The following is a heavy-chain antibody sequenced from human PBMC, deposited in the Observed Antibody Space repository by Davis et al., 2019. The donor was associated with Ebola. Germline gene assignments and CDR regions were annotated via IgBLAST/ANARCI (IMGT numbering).Heavy chain of an antibody. CDR3: ARGGRQQLVRRTVFDY. J-gene: IGHJ4*02. Sequence: ESLKISCAASGFTFSSYWMSWIRQPPGKGLEWIGEINHSGSTNYNPSLKSRVTISLDTSKNQFSLKLSSVTAADTAVYYCARGGRQQLVRRTVFDYWGQGTLVTVSS. CDR2: INHSGST. V-gene: IGHV4-34*01. CDR1: GFTFSSYW. D-gene: IGHD6-13*01.